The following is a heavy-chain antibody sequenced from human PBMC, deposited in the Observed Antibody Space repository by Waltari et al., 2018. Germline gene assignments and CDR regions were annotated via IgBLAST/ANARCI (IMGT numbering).Heavy chain of an antibody. CDR3: ARGTVLRYFDRPHFDY. Sequence: QVQLQQGGAGLLKPSETLSLTCAVYGGSFSGYYWSWIRQPPGKGLEWIGEINHSGSTNYNPSLKSRVTISVDTSKNQFSLKLSSVTAADTAVYYCARGTVLRYFDRPHFDYWGQGTLVTVSS. J-gene: IGHJ4*02. D-gene: IGHD3-9*01. V-gene: IGHV4-34*01. CDR1: GGSFSGYY. CDR2: INHSGST.